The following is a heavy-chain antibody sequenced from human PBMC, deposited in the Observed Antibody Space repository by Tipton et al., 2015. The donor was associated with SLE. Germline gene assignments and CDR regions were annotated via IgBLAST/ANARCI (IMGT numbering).Heavy chain of an antibody. Sequence: TLSLTCTVSGGSISSSSYYWGWIRQPPGKGLEWIGSIYNKGSTNYNPSPRSRVSISVDTSKNQFSLRLSSVTAADTAVYYCARHPFYYYYMDVWGRGTSVTVSS. V-gene: IGHV4-39*07. CDR1: GGSISSSSYY. CDR2: IYNKGST. J-gene: IGHJ6*03. CDR3: ARHPFYYYYMDV.